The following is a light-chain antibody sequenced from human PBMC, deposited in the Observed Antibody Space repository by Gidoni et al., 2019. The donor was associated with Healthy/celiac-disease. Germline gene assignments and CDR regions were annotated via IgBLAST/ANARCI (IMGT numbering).Light chain of an antibody. CDR1: QSVSSY. CDR2: DAS. Sequence: EIVLTHSPATLSLSPGERATLSCRASQSVSSYLAWYQQKPGQAPRLLIYDASNRATGIPARFRGSGSGTDFTLTISSLEPEDFAVYYCQQRSNWPSYTFGQXTKLEIK. V-gene: IGKV3-11*01. CDR3: QQRSNWPSYT. J-gene: IGKJ2*01.